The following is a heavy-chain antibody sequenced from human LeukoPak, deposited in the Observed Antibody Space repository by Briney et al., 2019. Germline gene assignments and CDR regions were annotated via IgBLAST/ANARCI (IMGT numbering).Heavy chain of an antibody. D-gene: IGHD6-19*01. CDR2: ISSSSTYI. CDR3: ARDRYSSDVQYYFDY. CDR1: GFTFSSYS. Sequence: GGSLRLSCAASGFTFSSYSMNWVRQAPRKGLEWVSFISSSSTYIYYADSVKGRFTISRDNAKNSLYLQMNSLRAEDTAVYYCARDRYSSDVQYYFDYWGQGTLVTVSS. V-gene: IGHV3-21*01. J-gene: IGHJ4*02.